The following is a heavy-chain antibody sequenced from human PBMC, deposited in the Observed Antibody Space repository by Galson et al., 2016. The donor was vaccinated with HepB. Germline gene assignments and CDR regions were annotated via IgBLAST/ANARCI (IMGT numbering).Heavy chain of an antibody. CDR2: IYCSGSTNSGST. CDR1: GDSISSGGYY. D-gene: IGHD5-24*01. Sequence: SETLSLTCTVSGDSISSGGYYWTWIRQLPGRGLGYIGYIYCSGSTNSGSTYYNPSLKSRVTISVDTSKNQFSLKVSPATAADTAVYYCARGRARWQPRRAFDIWGQGTLVTVSS. J-gene: IGHJ3*02. CDR3: ARGRARWQPRRAFDI. V-gene: IGHV4-61*08.